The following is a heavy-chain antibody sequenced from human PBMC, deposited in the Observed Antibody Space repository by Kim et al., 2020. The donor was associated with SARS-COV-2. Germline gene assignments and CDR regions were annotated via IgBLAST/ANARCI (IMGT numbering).Heavy chain of an antibody. Sequence: GGSLRLSCAASGFTFSSYAMSWVRQAPGKGLEWVSAISGSGGSTYYADSVEGRFTISRDNSKNTLYLQMNSLRAEDTAVYYCATFGWLLYRFDYWGQGTLVTVSS. CDR2: ISGSGGST. D-gene: IGHD3-3*01. CDR3: ATFGWLLYRFDY. CDR1: GFTFSSYA. J-gene: IGHJ4*02. V-gene: IGHV3-23*01.